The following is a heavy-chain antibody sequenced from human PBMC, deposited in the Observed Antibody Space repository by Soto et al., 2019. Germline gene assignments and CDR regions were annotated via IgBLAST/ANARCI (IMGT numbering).Heavy chain of an antibody. CDR2: TIPVFNTA. CDR3: ARGVYGSGNYYTGPSAFDI. D-gene: IGHD3-10*01. Sequence: QVQLEQSGAEVKKPGSSVNVSCKASGGTLSDHGVAWLRQAPEQGLEWMGGTIPVFNTAKYAQKFQGRVTGTADKFTNIAYMELSSLRSEDTAFYFCARGVYGSGNYYTGPSAFDIWGQGTMVIVSS. J-gene: IGHJ3*02. V-gene: IGHV1-69*06. CDR1: GGTLSDHG.